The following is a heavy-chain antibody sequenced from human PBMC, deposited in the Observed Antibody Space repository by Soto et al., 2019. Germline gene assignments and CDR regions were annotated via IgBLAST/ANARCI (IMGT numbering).Heavy chain of an antibody. CDR1: GFTFSSYA. CDR2: ISGSGGST. Sequence: HPGGSLRLSCAASGFTFSSYAMSWVRQAPGKGLEWVSAISGSGGSTYYADSVKGRFTISRDNSKNTLYLQMNSLRAEDTAVYYCAKDQEHYDILTGYSNRGFDYWGQGTLVTAPQ. V-gene: IGHV3-23*01. D-gene: IGHD3-9*01. CDR3: AKDQEHYDILTGYSNRGFDY. J-gene: IGHJ4*02.